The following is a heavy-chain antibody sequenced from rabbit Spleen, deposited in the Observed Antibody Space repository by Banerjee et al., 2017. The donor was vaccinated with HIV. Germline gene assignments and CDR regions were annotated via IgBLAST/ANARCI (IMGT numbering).Heavy chain of an antibody. CDR1: GFSFSSSDY. CDR3: ARDLVAVIGWNFNL. CDR2: IHGGSINNI. J-gene: IGHJ4*01. Sequence: QSLEESGGGLVQPEGSLALTCKASGFSFSSSDYICWVRQAPGKGLEWIACIHGGSINNIYYATWAKGRFTISKTSSTTVTLQMTSLTAADTATYFCARDLVAVIGWNFNLWGPGTLVTVS. D-gene: IGHD1-1*01. V-gene: IGHV1S40*01.